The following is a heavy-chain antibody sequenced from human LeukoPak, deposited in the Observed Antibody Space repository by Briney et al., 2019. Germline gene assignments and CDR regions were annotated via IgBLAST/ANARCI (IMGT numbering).Heavy chain of an antibody. CDR3: AVSSSWYLDY. Sequence: GGSLRLSCAASGFTFSSYWMHWVRQAPGKGLVWVSRINSGGSSTSYADSVKGRFTISRDNAKNTLYLQVNSLRAEDTAVYYCAVSSSWYLDYWGQGTLVTVSS. V-gene: IGHV3-74*01. CDR2: INSGGSST. D-gene: IGHD6-13*01. CDR1: GFTFSSYW. J-gene: IGHJ4*02.